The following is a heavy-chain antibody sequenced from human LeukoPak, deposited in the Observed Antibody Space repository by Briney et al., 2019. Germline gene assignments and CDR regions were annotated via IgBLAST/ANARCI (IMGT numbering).Heavy chain of an antibody. D-gene: IGHD6-6*01. Sequence: PSETLSLTCTVSGGSISSYYWSWIRQPAGKGLEWIGRIYTSGSTNYNPSLKSRVTMSVDTSKNQFSLKLSSVTAADTAVYYCARGGSSSAYYYYYMDVWGKGTTVTVS. J-gene: IGHJ6*03. V-gene: IGHV4-4*07. CDR3: ARGGSSSAYYYYYMDV. CDR2: IYTSGST. CDR1: GGSISSYY.